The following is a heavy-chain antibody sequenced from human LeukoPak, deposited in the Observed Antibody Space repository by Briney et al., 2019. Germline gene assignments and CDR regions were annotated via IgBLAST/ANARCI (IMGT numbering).Heavy chain of an antibody. CDR3: ARASWVSSADAVW. CDR1: GFTFSTYN. CDR2: ITSGGTYT. Sequence: GGSLRLSCAASGFTFSTYNMNWVRQAPGKGLEWVSSITSGGTYTYYADSVKGRFTTSRDNAKNSLSLQLSSLRAEDTAVYYCARASWVSSADAVWWGQGTVVTVSS. J-gene: IGHJ4*02. D-gene: IGHD3-16*01. V-gene: IGHV3-21*04.